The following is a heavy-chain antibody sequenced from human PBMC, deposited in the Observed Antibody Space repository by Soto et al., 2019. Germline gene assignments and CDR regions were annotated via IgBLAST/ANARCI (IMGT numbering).Heavy chain of an antibody. CDR3: ARGLLGYYDSSGGPQYY. V-gene: IGHV3-30-3*01. J-gene: IGHJ4*02. D-gene: IGHD3-22*01. Sequence: QVQLVESGGGVVQPGRSLRLSCAASGFTFSSYAMHWVRQAPGKGLEWVAVISYDGSNKYYADSVKGRFTISRDNSKNTLYLQMNSLRAEDTAVYYCARGLLGYYDSSGGPQYYWGQGTLVTVSS. CDR2: ISYDGSNK. CDR1: GFTFSSYA.